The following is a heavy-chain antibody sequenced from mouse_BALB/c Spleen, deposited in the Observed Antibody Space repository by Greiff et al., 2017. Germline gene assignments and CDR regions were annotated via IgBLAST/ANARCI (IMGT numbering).Heavy chain of an antibody. CDR3: TREGYGYSH. D-gene: IGHD2-2*01. Sequence: EVKLVESGGGLVKPGGSLKLSCAASGFTFSSYTMSWVRQTPEKRLEWVATISSGGSYTYYPDSVKGRFTISRDNAKNTLYLQMSSLKSEDTAMYYCTREGYGYSHWGQGTSVTVAS. CDR1: GFTFSSYT. CDR2: ISSGGSYT. V-gene: IGHV5-6-4*01. J-gene: IGHJ4*01.